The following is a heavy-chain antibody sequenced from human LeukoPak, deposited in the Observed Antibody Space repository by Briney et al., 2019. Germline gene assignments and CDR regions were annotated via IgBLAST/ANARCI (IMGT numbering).Heavy chain of an antibody. CDR2: ISSSSSSYI. V-gene: IGHV3-21*01. J-gene: IGHJ5*02. Sequence: PGGSLRLSCAASGFTFSSYSMNWVRQAPGKGLEWVSSISSSSSSYIYYADSVKGRFTISRDNAKNSLYLQMNSLRAEDTAVYYCARWPLDYDFWSGPPNPWGQGTLVTVSS. CDR1: GFTFSSYS. D-gene: IGHD3-3*01. CDR3: ARWPLDYDFWSGPPNP.